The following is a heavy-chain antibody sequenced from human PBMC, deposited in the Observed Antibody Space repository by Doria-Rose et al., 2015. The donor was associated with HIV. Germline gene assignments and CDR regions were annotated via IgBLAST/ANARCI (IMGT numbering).Heavy chain of an antibody. D-gene: IGHD3-9*01. J-gene: IGHJ4*02. V-gene: IGHV3-33*01. CDR3: ARGAGYDILTAHYSTPFDF. Sequence: RQAPGKGLEWVAFIWYDGSKEYFADSAKGRFTISRDNSKNMLYLEMNSLRAEDTAVYRCARGAGYDILTAHYSTPFDFWGQGTLVTVSS. CDR2: IWYDGSKE.